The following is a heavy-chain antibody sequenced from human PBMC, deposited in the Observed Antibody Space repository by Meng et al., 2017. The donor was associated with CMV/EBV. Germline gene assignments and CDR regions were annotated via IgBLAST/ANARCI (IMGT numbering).Heavy chain of an antibody. CDR3: ARDLRPAREGSLASYYYDSSGYLAY. CDR2: ISSSSSYI. Sequence: GESLKISCAASGFTFSSYSMNWVRQAPGKGLEWVSSISSSSSYIYYADSVKGRFTISRDNAKNSLYLQMNSLRAEDTAVYYCARDLRPAREGSLASYYYDSSGYLAYWGQGTLVTVSS. V-gene: IGHV3-21*01. D-gene: IGHD3-22*01. J-gene: IGHJ4*02. CDR1: GFTFSSYS.